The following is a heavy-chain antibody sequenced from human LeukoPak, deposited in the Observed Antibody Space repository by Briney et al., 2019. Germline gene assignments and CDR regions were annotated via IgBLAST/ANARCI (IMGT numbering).Heavy chain of an antibody. CDR1: GFTFSSYA. Sequence: GSLRLSCAASGFTFSSYAMSWVRQAPGKGLEWIGSIYYSGSTYYNPSLKSRVTISVDTSKNQFSLKLSSVTAADTAVYYCASNHIVGAPDAFDIWGQGTMVTVSS. V-gene: IGHV4-39*01. J-gene: IGHJ3*02. D-gene: IGHD1-26*01. CDR3: ASNHIVGAPDAFDI. CDR2: IYYSGST.